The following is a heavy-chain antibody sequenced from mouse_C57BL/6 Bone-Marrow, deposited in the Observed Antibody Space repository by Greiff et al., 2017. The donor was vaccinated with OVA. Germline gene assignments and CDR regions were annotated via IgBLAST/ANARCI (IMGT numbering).Heavy chain of an antibody. CDR2: IRLKSDNYAT. CDR1: GFTFSNYW. CDR3: TEGDYDVDY. D-gene: IGHD2-4*01. Sequence: DVKLQESGGGLVQPGGSMKLSCVASGFTFSNYWMNWVRQSPEKGLEWVAQIRLKSDNYATHYAESVKGRFTISRDDSKSSVYLQMNNLRAEDTGIYYCTEGDYDVDYWGQGTSVTVSS. J-gene: IGHJ4*01. V-gene: IGHV6-3*01.